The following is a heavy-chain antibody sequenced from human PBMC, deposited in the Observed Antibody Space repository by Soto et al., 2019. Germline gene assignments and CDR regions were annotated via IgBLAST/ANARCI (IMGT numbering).Heavy chain of an antibody. D-gene: IGHD2-2*01. V-gene: IGHV3-30-3*01. CDR1: GFTFSSYA. CDR3: ARGYCSSTSCPRMDV. Sequence: SLRLSCAASGFTFSSYAMHWVRQAPGKGLEWVAVISYDGSNKYYADSVKGRFTISRDNSKNTLYLQMNSLRAEDTAVYYCARGYCSSTSCPRMDVWGQGTTVTVSS. CDR2: ISYDGSNK. J-gene: IGHJ6*02.